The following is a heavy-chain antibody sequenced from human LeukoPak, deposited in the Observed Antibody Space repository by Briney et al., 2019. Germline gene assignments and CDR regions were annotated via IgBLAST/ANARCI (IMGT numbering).Heavy chain of an antibody. J-gene: IGHJ4*02. CDR3: ARDLGSPSDY. V-gene: IGHV4-34*01. D-gene: IGHD3-16*01. CDR1: GGSFSGYD. Sequence: SETLSLTCAVYGGSFSGYDWSWIRQPPGKGLEWIGEINHSGSTNYNPSLKSRVTISVDTSKNQFSLKLSSVTAADTAVYYCARDLGSPSDYWGQGTLVTVSS. CDR2: INHSGST.